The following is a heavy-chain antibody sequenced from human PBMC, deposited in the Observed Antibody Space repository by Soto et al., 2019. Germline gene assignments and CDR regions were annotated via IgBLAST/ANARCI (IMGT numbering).Heavy chain of an antibody. CDR2: IIPILGTA. CDR1: GGTFSSYT. CDR3: ARGGRFLEWLLLV. Sequence: SGKVSCKASGGTFSSYTISWVRQAPGQGLEWMGRIIPILGTANYAQKFQGRVTITADESTSTAYMELSSLRSEDTAVYYCARGGRFLEWLLLVWGQGTTVNVSS. V-gene: IGHV1-69*08. D-gene: IGHD3-3*01. J-gene: IGHJ6*02.